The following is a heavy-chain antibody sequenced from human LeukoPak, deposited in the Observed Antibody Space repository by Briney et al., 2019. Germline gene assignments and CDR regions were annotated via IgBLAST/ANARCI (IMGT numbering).Heavy chain of an antibody. J-gene: IGHJ4*02. D-gene: IGHD5-12*01. Sequence: ASVKVSCKASDYTFTSYGISWVRQAPGQGLEWMGWISAYNGNTNYAQKLQGRVTMTTDTSTSTAYMELRSLRSDDTAVYYCAREAVGIYSGYVRIDYWGQGTLVTVSS. CDR3: AREAVGIYSGYVRIDY. CDR1: DYTFTSYG. V-gene: IGHV1-18*01. CDR2: ISAYNGNT.